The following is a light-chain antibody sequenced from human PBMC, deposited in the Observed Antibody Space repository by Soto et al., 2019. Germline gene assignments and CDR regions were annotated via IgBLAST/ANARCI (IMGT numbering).Light chain of an antibody. J-gene: IGKJ2*01. CDR3: KHRTSRYT. CDR2: DTF. V-gene: IGKV3-11*01. Sequence: EIVLTQSPATLSLSPGERATLSCTASQSVNSYLAWYQHRPGQAPRLLIYDTFNRATGVPARFSGSGSGTDFTLTISSLEPEDFAVYYCKHRTSRYTFGQGTKVETK. CDR1: QSVNSY.